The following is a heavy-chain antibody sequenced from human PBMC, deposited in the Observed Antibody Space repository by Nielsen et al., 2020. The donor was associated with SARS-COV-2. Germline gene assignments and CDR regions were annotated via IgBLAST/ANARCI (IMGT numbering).Heavy chain of an antibody. J-gene: IGHJ3*02. Sequence: GESLKISCATSGFNFNIYFMSWVRQAPGKGPEWVSSIGPSDGYIYYADSLRGRFTISRDNAEKSLYLQMNSLTADDTAVYYCARGALGDYMGSANYGIDAFDIWGQGTGVTVSS. CDR3: ARGALGDYMGSANYGIDAFDI. D-gene: IGHD3-10*01. CDR1: GFNFNIYF. V-gene: IGHV3-21*01. CDR2: IGPSDGYI.